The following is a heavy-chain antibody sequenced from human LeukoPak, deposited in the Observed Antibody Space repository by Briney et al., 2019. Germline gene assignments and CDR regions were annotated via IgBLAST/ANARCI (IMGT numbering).Heavy chain of an antibody. CDR1: GFTFSSYS. CDR2: ISSSSSTI. CDR3: ARVRDGYNSRSFDY. J-gene: IGHJ4*02. D-gene: IGHD5-24*01. Sequence: GFLRLSCAASGFTFSSYSMNWVRQAPGKGLEWVSYISSSSSTIYYADSVKGRFTISRDNAKNSLYLQMNSLRAEDTAVYYCARVRDGYNSRSFDYWGQGTLVTVSS. V-gene: IGHV3-48*04.